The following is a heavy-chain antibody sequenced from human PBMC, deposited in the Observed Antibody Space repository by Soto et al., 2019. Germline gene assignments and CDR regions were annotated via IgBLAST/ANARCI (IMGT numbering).Heavy chain of an antibody. J-gene: IGHJ5*02. Sequence: NPSETLSLTCTVSGGSISSGDYYWSWIRQPPGKGLEWIGYIYYSGSTYYNPSLKSRVTISVDTSKNQFSLKLSSVTAADTAVYYCARDYGGPSSAGWFDPWGQGTLVTVSS. CDR1: GGSISSGDYY. D-gene: IGHD4-17*01. CDR2: IYYSGST. V-gene: IGHV4-30-4*01. CDR3: ARDYGGPSSAGWFDP.